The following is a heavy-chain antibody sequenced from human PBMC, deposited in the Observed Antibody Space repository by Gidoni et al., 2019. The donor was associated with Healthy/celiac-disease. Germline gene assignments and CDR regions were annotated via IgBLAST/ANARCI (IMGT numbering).Heavy chain of an antibody. V-gene: IGHV3-23*01. CDR1: GFPFRSYA. D-gene: IGHD5-18*01. J-gene: IGHJ4*02. Sequence: EVQPLESGGGLVQPGGSLRLSCAASGFPFRSYAMSWFRQAPGKGLEGVSAISGSGGSTYYADSVKGRFTISRDNSKNTLYLQMNSLRAEDTAVYYCAKAPGYSDTAMGSDYWGQGTLVTVSS. CDR2: ISGSGGST. CDR3: AKAPGYSDTAMGSDY.